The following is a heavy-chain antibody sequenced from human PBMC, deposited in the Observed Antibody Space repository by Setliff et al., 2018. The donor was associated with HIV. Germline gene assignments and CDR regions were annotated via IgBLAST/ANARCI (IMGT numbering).Heavy chain of an antibody. CDR2: IYYSGTT. V-gene: IGHV4-59*01. CDR3: SRGGTMAEY. CDR1: GGSMSSFY. D-gene: IGHD1-7*01. J-gene: IGHJ4*02. Sequence: SETLSLTCTVSGGSMSSFYWSWIRQSPEKGLEWIGYIYYSGTTNCNPALESRVTIAVDTSKNQFSLRLTSVTSADTAVYYCSRGGTMAEYWGPGKVVTSPQ.